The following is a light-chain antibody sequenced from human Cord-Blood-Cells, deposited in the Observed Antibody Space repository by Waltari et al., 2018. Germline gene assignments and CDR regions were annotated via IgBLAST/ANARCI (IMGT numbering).Light chain of an antibody. CDR1: QSVSSY. V-gene: IGKV3-11*01. J-gene: IGKJ4*01. Sequence: DIVLTQSPATMPLSPGDRATLSCRASQSVSSYLAWYQQKPGQAPRLLIYDASNRATGIPARFSGSGSGTDFTLTISSLEPEDFAVYYCQQRSNWPPLTFGGGTKVEIK. CDR2: DAS. CDR3: QQRSNWPPLT.